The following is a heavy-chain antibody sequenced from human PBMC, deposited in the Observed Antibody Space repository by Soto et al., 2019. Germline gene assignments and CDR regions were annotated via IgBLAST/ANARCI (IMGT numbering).Heavy chain of an antibody. CDR3: ARGLWDYDILTGYPTGYFQH. Sequence: GASVKVSCKASGYTFTSYGISWVRQAPGQGLEWMGWISAYNGNTNYAQKLQGRVTMTTDTSTSTAYMELRSLRSDDTAVYYFARGLWDYDILTGYPTGYFQHWGQGTLVTVS. J-gene: IGHJ1*01. D-gene: IGHD3-9*01. CDR2: ISAYNGNT. CDR1: GYTFTSYG. V-gene: IGHV1-18*01.